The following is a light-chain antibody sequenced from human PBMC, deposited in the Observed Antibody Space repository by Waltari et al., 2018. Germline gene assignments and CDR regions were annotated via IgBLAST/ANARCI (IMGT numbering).Light chain of an antibody. Sequence: DIVMTQSPDSLAVSLGERATINCKSSQSLLFGLNNKNYLAWYQHKPGRSPKMLFYWASTRESGVPDRFSGGGSGTDFTLTISSLQAEDVAIYYCQQYYTSRRTFGQGTKVEIK. CDR2: WAS. CDR1: QSLLFGLNNKNY. J-gene: IGKJ1*01. V-gene: IGKV4-1*01. CDR3: QQYYTSRRT.